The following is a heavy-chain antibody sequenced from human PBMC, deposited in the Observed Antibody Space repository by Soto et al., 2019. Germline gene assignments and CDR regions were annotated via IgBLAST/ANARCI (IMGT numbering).Heavy chain of an antibody. CDR3: ARDQMGRGLMRFYYYDGMDV. Sequence: QVQLVESGGGVVQPGRSLRLSCAASGFTFSSYAMHWVRQAPGRGLEGVAVISYDGSNKYYADSVKGRFTISRDNSKNTLYLQMNSLRAEDTAVYYCARDQMGRGLMRFYYYDGMDVWGQGTTVTVSS. CDR1: GFTFSSYA. CDR2: ISYDGSNK. V-gene: IGHV3-30-3*01. J-gene: IGHJ6*02. D-gene: IGHD2-8*01.